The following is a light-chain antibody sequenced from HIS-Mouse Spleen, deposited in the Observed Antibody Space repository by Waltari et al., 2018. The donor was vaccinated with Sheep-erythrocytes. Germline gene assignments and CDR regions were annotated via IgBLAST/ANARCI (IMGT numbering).Light chain of an antibody. J-gene: IGKJ1*01. CDR3: QQYNNWPPWT. CDR2: GAS. CDR1: QSVSSN. Sequence: EIVMTQSPATLSVSPGERASQSVSSNLAWYQQKPGQAPRLLIYGASTRATGIPARFCGSGSGTEFTLTISSMQSEDFAVYYCQQYNNWPPWTFGQRTKVEIK. V-gene: IGKV3-15*01.